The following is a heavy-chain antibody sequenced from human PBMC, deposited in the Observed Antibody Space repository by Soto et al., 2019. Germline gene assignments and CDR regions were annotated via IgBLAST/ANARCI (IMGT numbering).Heavy chain of an antibody. CDR2: IYHSGST. Sequence: QLQLQESGSGLVKPSQTLSLTCAVSGGSISSGGYSWSWIRQPPGKGLEWIGYIYHSGSTYYNPSLKRRVTISVARPKNQFSLKLSSVTAADTAVYYCAAGGGLPRYYWGQGTLVTVSS. V-gene: IGHV4-30-2*01. J-gene: IGHJ4*02. CDR1: GGSISSGGYS. CDR3: AAGGGLPRYY. D-gene: IGHD5-12*01.